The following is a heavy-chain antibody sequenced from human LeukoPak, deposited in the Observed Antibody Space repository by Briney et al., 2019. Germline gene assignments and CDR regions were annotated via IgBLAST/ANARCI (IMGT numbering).Heavy chain of an antibody. V-gene: IGHV1-58*01. Sequence: GCSVTVSCKASGFTFRTSAVQWVRPARGQRLEWIGWIVVGSGNTNYAQKFQERVTISRDMSTSTAYMELSSLRSEDTAVYYCARVRRLRFGESYYFDYWGQEPVDTVSS. CDR1: GFTFRTSA. D-gene: IGHD3-10*01. CDR3: ARVRRLRFGESYYFDY. CDR2: IVVGSGNT. J-gene: IGHJ4*02.